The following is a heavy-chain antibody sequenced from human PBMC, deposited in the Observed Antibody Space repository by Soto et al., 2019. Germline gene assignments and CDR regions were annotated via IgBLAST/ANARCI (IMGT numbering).Heavy chain of an antibody. Sequence: ASVKVSCKASGYTFTSYAMHWVRQAPGQRLEWIGWINAGNVNTNYSQKFQGRVTITRDTSASTAYMELSSLRSEDTAVYYCARAGYCSSTSCQKEDYYGSGSYFAFDIWGQGTMVTVSS. CDR2: INAGNVNT. CDR3: ARAGYCSSTSCQKEDYYGSGSYFAFDI. D-gene: IGHD2-2*01. V-gene: IGHV1-3*01. J-gene: IGHJ3*02. CDR1: GYTFTSYA.